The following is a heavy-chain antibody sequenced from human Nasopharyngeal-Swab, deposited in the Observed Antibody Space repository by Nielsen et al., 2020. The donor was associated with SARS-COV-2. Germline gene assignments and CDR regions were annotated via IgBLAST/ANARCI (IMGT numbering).Heavy chain of an antibody. CDR2: IHYSGST. CDR3: ARELSSITIFGVVTRYFDY. J-gene: IGHJ4*02. CDR1: GGSISSGGYY. D-gene: IGHD3-3*01. Sequence: SETLSLTCTVSGGSISSGGYYWNWIRQHPGKGLEWIGYIHYSGSTYYNPSLKSRVTISVDTSKNQFSLKLSSVTAADTAVYYCARELSSITIFGVVTRYFDYWGQGTLVTVSS. V-gene: IGHV4-31*03.